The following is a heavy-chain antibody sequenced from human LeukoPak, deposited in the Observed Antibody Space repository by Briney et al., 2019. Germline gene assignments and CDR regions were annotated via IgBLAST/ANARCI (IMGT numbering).Heavy chain of an antibody. CDR1: GGSFSGYY. D-gene: IGHD3-3*01. V-gene: IGHV4-39*01. Sequence: PSETLSLTCAVYGGSFSGYYWGWIRQPPGKGLEWIGSIYYSGSTYYNPSLKSRVTISVDTSKNQFSLKLSSVTAADTAVYYCARHRTHDFWSGPVSGGMDVWGRGTTVTVSS. CDR2: IYYSGST. J-gene: IGHJ6*02. CDR3: ARHRTHDFWSGPVSGGMDV.